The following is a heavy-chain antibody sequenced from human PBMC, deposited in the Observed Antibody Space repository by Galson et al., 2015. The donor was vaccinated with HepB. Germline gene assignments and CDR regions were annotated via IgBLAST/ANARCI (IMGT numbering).Heavy chain of an antibody. CDR1: GYIFTSYD. J-gene: IGHJ5*02. CDR3: ARARIVVVVAATQSYSWFDP. CDR2: VNPNIDDT. V-gene: IGHV1-8*01. D-gene: IGHD2-15*01. Sequence: SVKVSCKASGYIFTSYDINWVRQAPGQGFEWMGWVNPNIDDTGSVEKFQGRVTMTRNTSISTAYMELSSLRSEDTAVYYCARARIVVVVAATQSYSWFDPWGQGTLVTVSS.